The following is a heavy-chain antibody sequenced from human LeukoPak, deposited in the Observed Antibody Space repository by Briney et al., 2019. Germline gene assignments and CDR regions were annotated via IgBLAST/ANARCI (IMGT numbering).Heavy chain of an antibody. Sequence: GGSLRLSCAASGFTFSSYAVSWVRQAPGKGLEWVSVIYSGGSTYYADSVKGRFTISRDNSKNTLYLQMNSLRAEDTAVYYCARGGKQLVPDYWGQGTLVTVSS. D-gene: IGHD6-6*01. CDR2: IYSGGST. J-gene: IGHJ4*02. CDR3: ARGGKQLVPDY. V-gene: IGHV3-66*01. CDR1: GFTFSSYA.